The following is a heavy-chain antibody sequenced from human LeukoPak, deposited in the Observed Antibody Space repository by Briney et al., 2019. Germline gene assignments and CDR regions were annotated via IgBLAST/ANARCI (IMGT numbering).Heavy chain of an antibody. CDR3: AAIGGIEARQRAFYM. CDR1: GGSISSGSYY. V-gene: IGHV4-61*02. D-gene: IGHD6-6*01. Sequence: SETLSLTCTVSGGSISSGSYYWSWIRQPAGKGLEWIGRIYTSGSTNYNPSLKSRVTISVDTSKNQFSLKLSSVTGADTAVYYGAAIGGIEARQRAFYMWGQGTMVTVSS. J-gene: IGHJ3*02. CDR2: IYTSGST.